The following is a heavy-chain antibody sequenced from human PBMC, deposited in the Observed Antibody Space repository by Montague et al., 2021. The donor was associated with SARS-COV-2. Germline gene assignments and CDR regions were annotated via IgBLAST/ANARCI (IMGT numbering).Heavy chain of an antibody. CDR2: INHGGST. J-gene: IGHJ6*03. Sequence: SETLSLTCAVHGTSFSGYYWNWIRQPPGKGLEWIGEINHGGSTKYSPSLKSRLTISADTSKNQLSLKLTSVAAADTAVYYCARLRDGVVPSPILGVGPYYSYYSMDVWGRGTTVTVSS. CDR3: ARLRDGVVPSPILGVGPYYSYYSMDV. D-gene: IGHD3-10*01. V-gene: IGHV4-34*01. CDR1: GTSFSGYY.